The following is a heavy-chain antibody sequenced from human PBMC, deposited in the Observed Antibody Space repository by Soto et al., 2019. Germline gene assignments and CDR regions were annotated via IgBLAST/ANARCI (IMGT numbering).Heavy chain of an antibody. J-gene: IGHJ4*02. CDR2: ISYDGSNK. Sequence: QVQLVESGGGVVQPGRSLRLSCAASGFTFSSYGMHWVRQAPGKGLEWVAVISYDGSNKYYADSVKGRFTISRDNSKNTLYLQMNSLRAEDTAVYYCTNFQGITMSDRGQGTLVTVSS. D-gene: IGHD3-22*01. CDR3: TNFQGITMSD. V-gene: IGHV3-30*18. CDR1: GFTFSSYG.